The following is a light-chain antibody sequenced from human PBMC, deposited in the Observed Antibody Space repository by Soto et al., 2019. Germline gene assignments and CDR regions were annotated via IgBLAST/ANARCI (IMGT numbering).Light chain of an antibody. CDR3: SSYTSSSTLLYV. Sequence: QSALTQPASVSGSPGQSITISCTGTSSDVGGYNYVSWYQQHPGKAPKLMIYDVSNRPSGVSNRFSGSKSGNTASLTISVPQAEDEADSYCSSYTSSSTLLYVFGTGTKLTVL. CDR2: DVS. V-gene: IGLV2-14*01. CDR1: SSDVGGYNY. J-gene: IGLJ1*01.